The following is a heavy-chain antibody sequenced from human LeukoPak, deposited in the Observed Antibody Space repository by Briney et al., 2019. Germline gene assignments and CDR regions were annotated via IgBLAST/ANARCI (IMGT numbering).Heavy chain of an antibody. J-gene: IGHJ4*02. D-gene: IGHD4-23*01. CDR3: AKDNWVATRGHCGFDY. V-gene: IGHV3-43*02. CDR1: GFTFDDYA. CDR2: ISGDGSIT. Sequence: TGGSLRLSCAASGFTFDDYAMHWVRQPPGKGLKCVSLISGDGSITYYADSVKGPFTISRDNSTNSLYLQINSFETTDTSLFTCAKDNWVATRGHCGFDYGGQGSLVTVSS.